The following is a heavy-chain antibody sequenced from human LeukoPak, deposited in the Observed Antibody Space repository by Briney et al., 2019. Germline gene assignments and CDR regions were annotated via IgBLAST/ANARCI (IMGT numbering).Heavy chain of an antibody. J-gene: IGHJ6*02. Sequence: GGSLRLSCAASGFTFSSYAMHWFRQAPGKGLEWVAIISNDGSNKYYADSVKGRFTFSRDNSENTLSLQMNSLKPEDTAVYYCARDGEDRGAYILPTYCYYGMDVWGQGTTVTVSS. D-gene: IGHD2-21*01. V-gene: IGHV3-30-3*01. CDR3: ARDGEDRGAYILPTYCYYGMDV. CDR2: ISNDGSNK. CDR1: GFTFSSYA.